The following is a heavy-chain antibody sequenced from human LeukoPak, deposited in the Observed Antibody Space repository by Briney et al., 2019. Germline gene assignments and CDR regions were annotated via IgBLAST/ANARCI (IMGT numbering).Heavy chain of an antibody. Sequence: SETLSLTCAAYGGSFSGYYWSWIRQPPGKGLEWIGEINHSGSTNYNPSLKSRVTISVDTSKNQFSLKLSSVTAADTAVFYCARHRRPRYSYGLFDYWGQGTLVTVSS. CDR1: GGSFSGYY. CDR2: INHSGST. V-gene: IGHV4-34*01. J-gene: IGHJ4*02. D-gene: IGHD5-18*01. CDR3: ARHRRPRYSYGLFDY.